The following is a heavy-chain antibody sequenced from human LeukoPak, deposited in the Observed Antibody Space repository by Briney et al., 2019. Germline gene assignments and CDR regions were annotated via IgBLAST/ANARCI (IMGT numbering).Heavy chain of an antibody. J-gene: IGHJ3*02. V-gene: IGHV4-39*07. CDR2: IYYSGST. CDR1: GGSISSSSYY. CDR3: VTTCLTYCGGVAI. D-gene: IGHD2-21*01. Sequence: TSETLSLTCTVSGGSISSSSYYWGWIRQPPGKGLEWIGSIYYSGSTYYNPSLKSRVTISVDTSKNQFSLKLNFVTAADTAVYYCVTTCLTYCGGVAIWGQGTMVTVSS.